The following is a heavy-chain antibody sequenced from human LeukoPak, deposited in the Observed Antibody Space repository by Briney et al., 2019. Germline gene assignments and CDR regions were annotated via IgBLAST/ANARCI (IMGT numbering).Heavy chain of an antibody. CDR2: INPNSGGT. Sequence: AAVKVSCKASGYTFTGYYMHWVRQAPGQGLEWMAWINPNSGGTYYAQNFHDRITMTRDTSISTAYMELSRLRSDDTAIYYCARGNALYCSSTSCLFDYWGQGTLVTVSS. J-gene: IGHJ4*02. D-gene: IGHD2-2*01. CDR3: ARGNALYCSSTSCLFDY. CDR1: GYTFTGYY. V-gene: IGHV1-2*02.